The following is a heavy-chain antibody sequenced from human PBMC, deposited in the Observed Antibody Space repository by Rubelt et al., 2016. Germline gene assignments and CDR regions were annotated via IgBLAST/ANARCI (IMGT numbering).Heavy chain of an antibody. V-gene: IGHV4-34*01. CDR1: GDSLSGFY. CDR2: INLGGSA. D-gene: IGHD4-23*01. Sequence: QVLLQQWGAGLLKPSETLSLTCAVYGDSLSGFYWTWIRQSPGKGLEWIGEINLGGSAYYNPSLKSRVTISVDTSENRFPRKVKSVTAAETAVYYCARNFGDYGGSSDYWGQGTLGTVSS. CDR3: ARNFGDYGGSSDY. J-gene: IGHJ4*02.